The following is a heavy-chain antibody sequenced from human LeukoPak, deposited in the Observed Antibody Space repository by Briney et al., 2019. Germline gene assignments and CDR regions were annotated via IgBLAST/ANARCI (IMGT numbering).Heavy chain of an antibody. V-gene: IGHV1-46*01. Sequence: ASVKVSCKASGYTFTSYYMHWVRQAPRQGLEWMGIINPSGGSTSYAQKFQGRVTMTRDTSTSTVYMELSSLRSEDTAVYYCARDQERSGWYGWFDPWGQGTLVTVSS. CDR1: GYTFTSYY. D-gene: IGHD6-19*01. CDR2: INPSGGST. J-gene: IGHJ5*02. CDR3: ARDQERSGWYGWFDP.